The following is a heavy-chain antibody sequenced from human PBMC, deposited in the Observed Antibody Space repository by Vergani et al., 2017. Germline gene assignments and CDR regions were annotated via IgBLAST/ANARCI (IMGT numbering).Heavy chain of an antibody. CDR3: AKPSALIVGATGY. Sequence: EVQLLESGGGLVQPGGSLRLSCAASGFTFSSYAMSWVRQAPGKGLEWVSAISGSGGSTYYADSVKGRFTISRDNSKNTLYLQMNSLRAEDMAVYYCAKPSALIVGATGYWGQGTLVTVSS. D-gene: IGHD1-26*01. V-gene: IGHV3-23*01. CDR2: ISGSGGST. CDR1: GFTFSSYA. J-gene: IGHJ4*02.